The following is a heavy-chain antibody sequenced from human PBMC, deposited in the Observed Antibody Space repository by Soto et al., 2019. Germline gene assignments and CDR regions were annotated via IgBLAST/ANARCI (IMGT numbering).Heavy chain of an antibody. D-gene: IGHD1-26*01. V-gene: IGHV3-21*01. CDR1: GFTFSDNS. CDR3: ARQRGGREGDY. J-gene: IGHJ4*02. Sequence: EVQLVESGGGLVKPGGSLRLSCAASGFTFSDNSMKWVRQAPGRGLEWVSSISSTSTYIFYADSVKGRFTISRDNAKNSLYLQVNSLRAEDTAIYYCARQRGGREGDYWGQGTLVIVSS. CDR2: ISSTSTYI.